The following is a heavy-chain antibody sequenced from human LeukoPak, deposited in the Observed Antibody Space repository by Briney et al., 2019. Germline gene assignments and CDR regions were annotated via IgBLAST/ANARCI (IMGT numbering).Heavy chain of an antibody. CDR1: GGTFSSYA. CDR2: IIPIFGTA. V-gene: IGHV1-69*01. J-gene: IGHJ4*02. CDR3: ARDWSRWDPLGY. Sequence: SVKVSCKASGGTFSSYAISWVRQAPGQGLEWMGGIIPIFGTANYAQKFQGRVTITADESTSTAYMELSSLRSEDTAVYYCARDWSRWDPLGYWGQGTLVTVSS. D-gene: IGHD6-13*01.